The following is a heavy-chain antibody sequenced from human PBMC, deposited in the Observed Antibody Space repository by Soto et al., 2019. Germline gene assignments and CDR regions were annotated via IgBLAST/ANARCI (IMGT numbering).Heavy chain of an antibody. Sequence: GGSLRLSCAASGFTFSSYAMSWVRQAPGKGLEWVSAISGSGGSTYYADSVKGRFTISRDNSKNTLYLQMNSLRTEDTAVYYCASAAREYYYYGMDVPGQGITVTVSS. V-gene: IGHV3-23*01. CDR1: GFTFSSYA. CDR2: ISGSGGST. J-gene: IGHJ6*02. CDR3: ASAAREYYYYGMDV.